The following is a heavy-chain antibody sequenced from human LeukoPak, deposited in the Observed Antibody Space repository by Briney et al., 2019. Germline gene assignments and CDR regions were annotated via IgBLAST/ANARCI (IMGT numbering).Heavy chain of an antibody. CDR3: SKARGLIGGAFDI. J-gene: IGHJ3*02. Sequence: GGSLRLSCATSGFTFDDYLIHWVRKAPWQCLELVSLVSWDCDFTYYADCVKGLFTSSTVNSKNSLYLHLNSLRTENPDLYDVSKARGLIGGAFDIWGQGTMVTVSS. CDR2: VSWDCDFT. V-gene: IGHV3-43*01. D-gene: IGHD3-22*01. CDR1: GFTFDDYL.